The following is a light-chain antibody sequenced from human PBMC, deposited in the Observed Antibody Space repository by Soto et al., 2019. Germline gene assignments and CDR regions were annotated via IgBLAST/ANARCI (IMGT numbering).Light chain of an antibody. V-gene: IGKV3-20*01. CDR3: QQYGSSPAT. CDR1: QSVSGSY. Sequence: EIVLTQSPGTLSLSPGERATLSCRASQSVSGSYLAWYQHKPGQAPRLLIYGASSRATGIPDRFSGSGSGTDFTLTISRLEPEDFAVYYCQQYGSSPATFGQGTKVDIK. CDR2: GAS. J-gene: IGKJ1*01.